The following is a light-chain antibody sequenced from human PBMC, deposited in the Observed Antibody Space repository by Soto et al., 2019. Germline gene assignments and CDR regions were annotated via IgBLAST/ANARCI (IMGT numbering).Light chain of an antibody. CDR3: QQYDNSFRT. CDR2: GAS. J-gene: IGKJ1*01. CDR1: QSVNSNY. V-gene: IGKV3-20*01. Sequence: EIVLTQSPGTLSLSPGERATLSCRASQSVNSNYLAWYQQKPGQSPRVLIYGASSRDTGIPDRFSGSGSGTDFTLTISRLEPEDFAVYYCQQYDNSFRTFGQGTKVEIK.